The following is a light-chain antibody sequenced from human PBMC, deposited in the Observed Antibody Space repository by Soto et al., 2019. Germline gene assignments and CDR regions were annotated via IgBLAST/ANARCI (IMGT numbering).Light chain of an antibody. CDR2: KAT. J-gene: IGKJ4*01. V-gene: IGKV1-5*03. Sequence: DIQMTQSPSTLSASVGDRVIITCRASQSISAWLAWYQQKPGKAPKLLIYKATSLESGVPSRFSGRGSGTDFTFTISGLQPDDFATFYCQQYNSNPLTFGGGTKVEIK. CDR1: QSISAW. CDR3: QQYNSNPLT.